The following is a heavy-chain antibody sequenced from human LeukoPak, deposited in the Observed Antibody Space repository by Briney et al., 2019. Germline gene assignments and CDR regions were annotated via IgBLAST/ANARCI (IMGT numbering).Heavy chain of an antibody. CDR3: ARFYCSSTSCYPHDY. CDR2: IYWDDDK. J-gene: IGHJ4*02. V-gene: IGHV2-5*02. Sequence: SGPTLVKPTQTLTLTCTFSGFSLSTSGVGVGWIRQPPGEALEWLALIYWDDDKRYSPSLKSRLTITKDTSKNQVVLTMTNMDPVDTATYYCARFYCSSTSCYPHDYWGQGTLVTVSS. CDR1: GFSLSTSGVG. D-gene: IGHD2-2*01.